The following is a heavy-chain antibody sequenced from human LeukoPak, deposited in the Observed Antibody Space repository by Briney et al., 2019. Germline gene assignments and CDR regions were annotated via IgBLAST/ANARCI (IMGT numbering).Heavy chain of an antibody. D-gene: IGHD3-16*02. V-gene: IGHV3-11*01. J-gene: IGHJ6*02. CDR1: GFTFSDYY. Sequence: GGSLRLSCAASGFTFSDYYTSWIRQAPGKGLEWVSYISSSGSTIYYADSVKGRFTISRDNAKNSLYLQMNSLRAEDTAVYYCARADYDYVWGSYRPNNYYYYGMDVWGQGTTVTASS. CDR3: ARADYDYVWGSYRPNNYYYYGMDV. CDR2: ISSSGSTI.